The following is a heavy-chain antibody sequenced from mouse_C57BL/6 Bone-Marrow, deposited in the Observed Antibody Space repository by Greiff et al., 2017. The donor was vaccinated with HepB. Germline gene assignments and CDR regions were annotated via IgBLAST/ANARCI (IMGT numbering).Heavy chain of an antibody. J-gene: IGHJ4*01. V-gene: IGHV5-12*01. CDR2: ISNGGGST. Sequence: EVKLMESGGGLVQPGGSLKLSCAASGFTFSDYYMYWVRQTPEKRLEWVAYISNGGGSTYYPDTVKGRFTISRDIAKNTLYLQMSRLKSEDTAMYYCARRRLLFYAMDYWGQGTSVTVSS. CDR1: GFTFSDYY. CDR3: ARRRLLFYAMDY. D-gene: IGHD3-2*02.